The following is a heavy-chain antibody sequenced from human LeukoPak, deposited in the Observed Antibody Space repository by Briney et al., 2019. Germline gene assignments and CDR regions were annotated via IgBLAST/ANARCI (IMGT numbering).Heavy chain of an antibody. J-gene: IGHJ4*02. CDR2: INPNSGGT. CDR3: ARVVWRSGGSGYFDY. CDR1: GYTFTGYY. V-gene: IGHV1-2*02. D-gene: IGHD2-15*01. Sequence: ASVKVSCKASGYTFTGYYMHWVRQAPGQGLEWMGWINPNSGGTNYAQKFQGRVTMTRDTSISTAYMELSRLRSDDTAVYYCARVVWRSGGSGYFDYWGQGTLVTVSS.